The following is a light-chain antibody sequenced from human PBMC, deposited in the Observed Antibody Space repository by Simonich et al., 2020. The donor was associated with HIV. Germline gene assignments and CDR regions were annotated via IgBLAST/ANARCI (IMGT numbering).Light chain of an antibody. CDR3: QQYYSTPLT. CDR2: GAS. J-gene: IGKJ4*01. V-gene: IGKV3-15*01. CDR1: HSVNSN. Sequence: EIVMTQSPATLSVSPGERATLSCRASHSVNSNLAWYQQKPGQAPRLLIYGASTRATGIPARFSGSGSGTEFTLTISSMQSEDFAVYYCQQYYSTPLTFGGGTKVEIE.